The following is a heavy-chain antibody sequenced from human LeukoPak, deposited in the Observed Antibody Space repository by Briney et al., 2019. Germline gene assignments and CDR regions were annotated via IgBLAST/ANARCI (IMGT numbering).Heavy chain of an antibody. Sequence: SETLSLTCSVSGDSVSSADYYWSWIRQSPGKGLEWIGYIYYIANTYYNPSLQGRVTISVDSSKNQFSLKLSSVTAADTAVYYCARVWGFPRGWFDPWGQGTLVTVSS. V-gene: IGHV4-30-4*01. CDR1: GDSVSSADYY. J-gene: IGHJ5*02. CDR2: IYYIANT. D-gene: IGHD3-10*01. CDR3: ARVWGFPRGWFDP.